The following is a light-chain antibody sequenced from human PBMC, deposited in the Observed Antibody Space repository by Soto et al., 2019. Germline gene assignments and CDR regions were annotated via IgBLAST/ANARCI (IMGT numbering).Light chain of an antibody. CDR2: VGTGVIVG. Sequence: QPVLTQPPSASASLGASVTLTCTLSSGYSNYKVDWYQQRPGKGPRFVMRVGTGVIVGSKGDGIPDRFSVLGSGLNRYLTIKNIQEEDESDYHCGADHGSGSNFVVVFGGGTKLTVL. CDR3: GADHGSGSNFVVV. J-gene: IGLJ2*01. CDR1: SGYSNYK. V-gene: IGLV9-49*01.